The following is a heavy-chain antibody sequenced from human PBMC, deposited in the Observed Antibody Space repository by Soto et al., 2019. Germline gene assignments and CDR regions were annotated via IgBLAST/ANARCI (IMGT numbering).Heavy chain of an antibody. J-gene: IGHJ6*01. CDR2: ISSSSSTI. CDR1: GFTFSSYS. CDR3: AKVSLGGTTITDYYYYGLNV. Sequence: PGGSLRLSCAASGFTFSSYSMNWVRQAPGKGLEWVSYISSSSSTIYYADSVKGRFTISRDNAKHSLYLQMNSLRAEDTAVYYCAKVSLGGTTITDYYYYGLNVWGEGATVTVSA. V-gene: IGHV3-48*01. D-gene: IGHD2-2*01.